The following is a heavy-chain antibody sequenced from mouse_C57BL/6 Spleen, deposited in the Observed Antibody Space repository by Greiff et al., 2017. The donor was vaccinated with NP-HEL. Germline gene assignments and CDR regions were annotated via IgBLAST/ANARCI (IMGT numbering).Heavy chain of an antibody. J-gene: IGHJ1*03. D-gene: IGHD2-5*01. CDR1: GFSFNTYA. CDR3: VRPYSNYVGYFDV. CDR2: IRSKSNNYAT. V-gene: IGHV10-1*01. Sequence: DVQLVESGGGLVQPKGSLKLSCAASGFSFNTYAMNWVRQAPGKGLEWVARIRSKSNNYATYYADSVKDRFTISRDDSESMLYLQMNNLKTEDTAMYYCVRPYSNYVGYFDVWGTGTTVTVSS.